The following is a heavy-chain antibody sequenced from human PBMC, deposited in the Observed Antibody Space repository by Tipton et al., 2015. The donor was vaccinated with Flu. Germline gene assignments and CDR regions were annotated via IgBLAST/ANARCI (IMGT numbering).Heavy chain of an antibody. J-gene: IGHJ4*02. CDR3: ARGGGYYYVLIDY. CDR2: IYYNGNT. CDR1: GGSISGHY. Sequence: PGLVKPSETLSLICTVSGGSISGHYWSWVRQPPGKGLEWIGYIYYNGNTNYNPSLKSRITISLDTSKKQFSLRLTSVTAADTAVYYCARGGGYYYVLIDYWGQGTLVTVSS. D-gene: IGHD3-10*02. V-gene: IGHV4-59*11.